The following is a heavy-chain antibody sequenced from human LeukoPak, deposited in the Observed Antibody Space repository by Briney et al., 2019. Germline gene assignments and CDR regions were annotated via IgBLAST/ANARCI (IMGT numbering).Heavy chain of an antibody. CDR3: AKVKSRPWGSAFDGFDV. CDR1: GFSFSEYG. V-gene: IGHV3-23*01. J-gene: IGHJ3*01. D-gene: IGHD7-27*01. Sequence: GGSLRLSCAGSGFSFSEYGMSWVRQPPGKGLEWVSCISRSSDNTYYADSVKGRFTTSRDNSKNTMYLQMNNLRAEDTAIYYCAKVKSRPWGSAFDGFDVWGQGTMVTVS. CDR2: ISRSSDNT.